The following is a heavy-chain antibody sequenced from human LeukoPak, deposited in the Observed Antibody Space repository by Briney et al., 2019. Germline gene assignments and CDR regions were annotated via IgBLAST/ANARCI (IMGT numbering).Heavy chain of an antibody. J-gene: IGHJ4*02. CDR3: ARETLLWFGEFAPLDY. V-gene: IGHV3-48*04. CDR2: ISSSSSTI. Sequence: GGSLRLSCAASGFTFSSYSMNWVRQAPGKGLEWVSYISSSSSTIYYADSVKGRFTISRDNAKNSLYLQMNSLRAEDTAVYYCARETLLWFGEFAPLDYWGQGTLVTVSS. CDR1: GFTFSSYS. D-gene: IGHD3-10*01.